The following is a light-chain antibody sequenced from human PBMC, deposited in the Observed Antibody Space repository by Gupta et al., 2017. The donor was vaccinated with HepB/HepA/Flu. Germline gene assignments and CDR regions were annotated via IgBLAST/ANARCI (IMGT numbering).Light chain of an antibody. CDR3: LQHNSYPWT. V-gene: IGKV1-17*01. CDR2: AAP. CDR1: QGIGKN. Sequence: DIQMTQSTSSLSASVGDRVTITCRASQGIGKNLGWFQQKPGKAPKRLIYAAPSLQSGVPSRFSGSGSGTEFSLTISSLQPEDFATYYCLQHNSYPWTFGQGTKVKIK. J-gene: IGKJ1*01.